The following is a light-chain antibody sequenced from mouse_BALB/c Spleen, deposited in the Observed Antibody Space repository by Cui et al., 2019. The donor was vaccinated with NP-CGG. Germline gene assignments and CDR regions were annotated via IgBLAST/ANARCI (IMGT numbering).Light chain of an antibody. CDR2: GTH. CDR3: ALWYSNHWV. CDR1: TGTVTTTNY. V-gene: IGLV1*01. J-gene: IGLJ1*01. Sequence: QAVVTQESALTTSPGETVTLTCRSSTGTVTTTNYANWVQEKPDHLFTGLIGGTHNRAPGVPARFSGSLTGDKAALTITGARTEDEAIYFCALWYSNHWVFGGGTNLTVL.